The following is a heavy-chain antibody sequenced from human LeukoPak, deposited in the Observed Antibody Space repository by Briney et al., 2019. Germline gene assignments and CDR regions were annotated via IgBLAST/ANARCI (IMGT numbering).Heavy chain of an antibody. CDR2: MYSGGST. V-gene: IGHV3-53*01. D-gene: IGHD4-17*01. CDR3: AKDRLRATVTSFDY. J-gene: IGHJ4*02. CDR1: GFSVSSNY. Sequence: GGSLRLSCAASGFSVSSNYLSWVRQAPGKGLEWVSVMYSGGSTFYADSVKGRFTISRDNSKNTLNLQMNSLRVGDTAIYYCAKDRLRATVTSFDYWGQGTLVTVSS.